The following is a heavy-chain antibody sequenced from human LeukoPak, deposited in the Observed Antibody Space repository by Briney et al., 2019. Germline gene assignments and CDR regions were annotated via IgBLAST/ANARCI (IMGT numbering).Heavy chain of an antibody. D-gene: IGHD4-17*01. Sequence: ASVKVSCKASGYDFTKYAVQWVRQAPGQRLEWMGWIDAGNGRTKYSQDFQGRVTITRDTSARIAYMELSSLTSDDMSVYYCAGDIWATTVTAYYLDYWGQGTLVTVSS. J-gene: IGHJ4*02. CDR2: IDAGNGRT. V-gene: IGHV1-3*03. CDR3: AGDIWATTVTAYYLDY. CDR1: GYDFTKYA.